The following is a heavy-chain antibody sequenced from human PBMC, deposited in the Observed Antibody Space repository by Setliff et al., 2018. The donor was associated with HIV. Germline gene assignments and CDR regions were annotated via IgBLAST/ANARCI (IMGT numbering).Heavy chain of an antibody. V-gene: IGHV4-59*10. CDR3: ARVRIEVLADSPHDVFDI. Sequence: PSETLSLTCAVSGDSVSGYYWSWIRQPAGRGLEWIGRVHNSAGSNYNPSLKSRVTMSVDTAKNQLSLKLTAVSAADTAVYYCARVRIEVLADSPHDVFDIWGRGIMVTVSS. J-gene: IGHJ3*02. CDR1: GDSVSGYY. D-gene: IGHD3-22*01. CDR2: VHNSAGS.